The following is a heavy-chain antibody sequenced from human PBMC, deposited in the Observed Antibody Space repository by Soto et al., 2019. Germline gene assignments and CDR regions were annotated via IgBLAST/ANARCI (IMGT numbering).Heavy chain of an antibody. CDR1: GYTFTSYY. CDR3: ASGICGDDCELGY. Sequence: QVQLVQSGAEVKKPGASVKVSCKASGYTFTSYYMHWVRQSPGQGLEWMGIINPSGGSKSYAQKFQGRVTMTRDTSTSTVYMELSSLRSEDTAVYYCASGICGDDCELGYWGQGTLVTVSS. CDR2: INPSGGSK. D-gene: IGHD2-21*01. V-gene: IGHV1-46*01. J-gene: IGHJ4*02.